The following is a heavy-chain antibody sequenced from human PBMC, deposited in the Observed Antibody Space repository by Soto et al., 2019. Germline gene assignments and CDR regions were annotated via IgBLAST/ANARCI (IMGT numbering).Heavy chain of an antibody. Sequence: GRSLRLSCAGFGFTFRSYSMNWVRQAPGKGLEWVSSISSSTSYIYYAELVKSRFTISRDNPKNPLYLKMNSLRAEDTAVYYCASPYVRITVTILDYWGQGTLVTVSS. V-gene: IGHV3-21*01. CDR1: GFTFRSYS. CDR2: ISSSTSYI. CDR3: ASPYVRITVTILDY. D-gene: IGHD1-7*01. J-gene: IGHJ4*02.